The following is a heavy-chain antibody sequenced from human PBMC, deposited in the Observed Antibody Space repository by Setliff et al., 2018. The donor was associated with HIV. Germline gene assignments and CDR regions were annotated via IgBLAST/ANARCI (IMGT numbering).Heavy chain of an antibody. V-gene: IGHV1-69*10. CDR3: ARGLRQNRSNSDVFDV. CDR1: GDIINRYA. Sequence: SVKVSCKASGDIINRYAISWVRQAPGQGLEWMGGIIPLFGVANYAQMFQGRVTFTADQSTRTAYMELSSLRSEDTAVYYCARGLRQNRSNSDVFDVWGQGTVVTVSS. J-gene: IGHJ3*01. D-gene: IGHD4-4*01. CDR2: IIPLFGVA.